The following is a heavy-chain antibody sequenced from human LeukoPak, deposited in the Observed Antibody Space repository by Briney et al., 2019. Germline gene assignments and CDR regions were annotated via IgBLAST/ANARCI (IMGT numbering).Heavy chain of an antibody. CDR3: ARDILSGSYGYFDY. J-gene: IGHJ4*02. V-gene: IGHV3-21*01. CDR2: ITTSSRYI. Sequence: GGSLRLSCAASPLTFSSYSLNWVRQAPGKGLEWVSSITTSSRYIKYADSVKGRFTISRDNAKNLLSLQMNSLRVEDTAVYYCARDILSGSYGYFDYWGQGTLVTVSS. CDR1: PLTFSSYS. D-gene: IGHD1-26*01.